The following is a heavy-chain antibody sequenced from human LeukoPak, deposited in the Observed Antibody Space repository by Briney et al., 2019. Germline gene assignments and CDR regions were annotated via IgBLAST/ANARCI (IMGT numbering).Heavy chain of an antibody. CDR3: ARTDYDILTGYIWFDH. Sequence: ASVKVSCKASGYTFTSYDINWVRQATGQGLEWMGWMNPNSGNTGYAQKFQGRVTMTRNTSISTAYMELSSLRSEDTAVYYCARTDYDILTGYIWFDHWGQGTLVTVSS. J-gene: IGHJ5*02. D-gene: IGHD3-9*01. CDR1: GYTFTSYD. V-gene: IGHV1-8*01. CDR2: MNPNSGNT.